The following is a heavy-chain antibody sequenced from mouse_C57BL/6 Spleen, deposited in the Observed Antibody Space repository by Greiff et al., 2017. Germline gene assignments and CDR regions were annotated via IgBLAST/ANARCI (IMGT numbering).Heavy chain of an antibody. Sequence: VQLKPSVAELVRPGASVKLSCTASGFNIKNTYMHWVKQRPEQGLEWIGRIDPANGNTKYAPKFQGKATITADTSSNTAYLQLSSLTSEDTAIYYCARSSPYYYGSSYGYAMDYWGQGTSVTVSS. V-gene: IGHV14-3*01. CDR3: ARSSPYYYGSSYGYAMDY. J-gene: IGHJ4*01. CDR1: GFNIKNTY. D-gene: IGHD1-1*01. CDR2: IDPANGNT.